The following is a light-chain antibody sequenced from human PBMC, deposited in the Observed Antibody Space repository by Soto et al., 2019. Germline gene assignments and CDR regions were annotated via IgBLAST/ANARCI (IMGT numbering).Light chain of an antibody. Sequence: QSALTQPASVSGSPGQSITISCTGTSSDVGGYNYVSWYQQHPGKAPKLMIYDVSNRPSGVSNRFSGSKSGNTASLTISGLQAEEEADYCCSSYTSSRTLVFGTGTKVTVL. CDR3: SSYTSSRTLV. CDR1: SSDVGGYNY. V-gene: IGLV2-14*01. J-gene: IGLJ1*01. CDR2: DVS.